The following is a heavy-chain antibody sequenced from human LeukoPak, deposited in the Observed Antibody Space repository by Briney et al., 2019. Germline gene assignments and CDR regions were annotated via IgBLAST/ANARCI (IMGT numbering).Heavy chain of an antibody. V-gene: IGHV4-59*01. J-gene: IGHJ5*02. Sequence: SETLSLTCTGSGGSISSYYWSWIRQPPGKGLEWIGYIYYSGSTNYNPSLKSRVTISVDTSKNQFSLKLSSVTAADTAVYYCAREPTGSWFDPWGQGTLVTVSS. CDR2: IYYSGST. D-gene: IGHD1-14*01. CDR1: GGSISSYY. CDR3: AREPTGSWFDP.